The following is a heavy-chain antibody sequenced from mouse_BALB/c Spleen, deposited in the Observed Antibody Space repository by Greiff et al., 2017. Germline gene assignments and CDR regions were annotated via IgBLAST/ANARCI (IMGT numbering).Heavy chain of an antibody. Sequence: QVQLKESGAELARPGASVKMSCKASGYTFTSYTMHWVKQRPGQGLEWIGYINPSSGYTNYNQKFKDKATLTADKSSSTAYMQLSSLTSEDSAVYYCARSGYGNYAYWGQGTLVTVSA. CDR2: INPSSGYT. D-gene: IGHD2-1*01. CDR3: ARSGYGNYAY. V-gene: IGHV1-4*01. J-gene: IGHJ3*01. CDR1: GYTFTSYT.